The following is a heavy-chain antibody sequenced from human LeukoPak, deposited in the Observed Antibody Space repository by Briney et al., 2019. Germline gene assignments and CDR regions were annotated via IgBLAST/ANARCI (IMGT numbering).Heavy chain of an antibody. CDR3: AKDAYHDWFDP. Sequence: GGSLRLSCAASGFTFSSYEMNWVRQAPGKGLEWVSYISSSGNTIYYADSVKGRFTISRDNAKNSLYLQMNSLRAEDTAVYYCAKDAYHDWFDPWGQGTLVTVSS. J-gene: IGHJ5*02. V-gene: IGHV3-48*03. CDR1: GFTFSSYE. D-gene: IGHD2-2*01. CDR2: ISSSGNTI.